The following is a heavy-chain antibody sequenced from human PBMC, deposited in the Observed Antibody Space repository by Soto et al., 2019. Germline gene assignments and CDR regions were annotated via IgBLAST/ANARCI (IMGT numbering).Heavy chain of an antibody. Sequence: EVQLLESGGGLVQPGGSLRLSCAASGFTFNNYAMSWVRQAPGKGLEWVSGISGSGGSTYYADSVKGRFTISRDNSKNTLYLQMNSLRAEDTAVYYCAKTHVGDYGYSAYWGQGTLVTVSS. CDR1: GFTFNNYA. CDR3: AKTHVGDYGYSAY. V-gene: IGHV3-23*01. J-gene: IGHJ4*02. D-gene: IGHD4-17*01. CDR2: ISGSGGST.